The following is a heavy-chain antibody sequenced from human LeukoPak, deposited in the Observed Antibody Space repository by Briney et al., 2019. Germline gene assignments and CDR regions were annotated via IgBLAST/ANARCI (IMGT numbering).Heavy chain of an antibody. CDR1: GFTFSNHA. J-gene: IGHJ4*02. D-gene: IGHD6-25*01. Sequence: PGGSLRLSCVASGFTFSNHAMNWVRQAPGKGLEWASSISANGINTYYADSVKGRFTISRDNSKNTLYLQMDSLRAEDAAVYYCARRITAASTYYFDYWGQGTLVPVSS. V-gene: IGHV3-23*01. CDR2: ISANGINT. CDR3: ARRITAASTYYFDY.